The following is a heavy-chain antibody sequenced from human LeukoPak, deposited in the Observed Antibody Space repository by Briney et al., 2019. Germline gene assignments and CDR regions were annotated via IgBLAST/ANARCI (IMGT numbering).Heavy chain of an antibody. CDR1: SASIIIYKYY. D-gene: IGHD3-9*01. J-gene: IGHJ6*03. V-gene: IGHV4-39*02. CDR2: IYYTGTT. CDR3: ARLLSYDILTDNYYKYYMDV. Sequence: SETLSLTCTVSSASIIIYKYYWGWIRQPPGKRLELNVSIYYTGTTFYNPSLKSRFTMSVDTSNNHFAMKVNSVTAADTAVYYCARLLSYDILTDNYYKYYMDVWGKGTTVTVSS.